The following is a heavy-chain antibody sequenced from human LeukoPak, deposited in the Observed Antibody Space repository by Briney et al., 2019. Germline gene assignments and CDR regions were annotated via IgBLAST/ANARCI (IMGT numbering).Heavy chain of an antibody. CDR2: ISGSGGST. V-gene: IGHV3-23*01. J-gene: IGHJ4*02. CDR1: GFTFSSYG. Sequence: GGSLRLSCAASGFTFSSYGMSWVRQAPGEGLEWVSAISGSGGSTYYADSVKGRFTISRDNSKNTLYLQMNSLRAEDTAVYYCAKYYGSGSPFDYWGQGTLVTVSS. CDR3: AKYYGSGSPFDY. D-gene: IGHD3-10*01.